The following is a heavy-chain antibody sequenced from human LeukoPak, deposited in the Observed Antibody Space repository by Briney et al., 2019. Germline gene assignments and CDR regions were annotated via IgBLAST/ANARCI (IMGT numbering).Heavy chain of an antibody. CDR2: ISGSGGST. V-gene: IGHV3-23*01. CDR1: GFTFSSYA. J-gene: IGHJ4*02. CDR3: AKDGTTTVTFDY. Sequence: GGSLRLSRAASGFTFSSYAMSWVRHAPGKGLEWVSVISGSGGSTYYRDSVKGRFTISRDNSKNTLYLQMNSLTAGDTAVYYCAKDGTTTVTFDYWGQGTLVTVSS. D-gene: IGHD4-11*01.